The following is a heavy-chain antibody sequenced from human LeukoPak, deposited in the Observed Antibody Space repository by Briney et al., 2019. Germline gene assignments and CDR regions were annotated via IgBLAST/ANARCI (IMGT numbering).Heavy chain of an antibody. CDR3: ARFRPPGIAAAGPHFDY. CDR2: IYYSGST. V-gene: IGHV4-31*03. Sequence: SETLSLTCTVSGGSISSGGYYWSWIRQHPGKGLEWIGYIYYSGSTYYNPSLKSRVTISVDTSKNQFSLKLSSVTAADTAVYYCARFRPPGIAAAGPHFDYWGQGTLVTVSS. CDR1: GGSISSGGYY. D-gene: IGHD6-13*01. J-gene: IGHJ4*02.